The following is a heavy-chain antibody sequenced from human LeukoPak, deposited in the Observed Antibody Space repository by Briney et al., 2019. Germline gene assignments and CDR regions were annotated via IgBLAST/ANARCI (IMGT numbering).Heavy chain of an antibody. CDR3: AVHNSGFCY. Sequence: LPGGSLRLSCAASGFTFSSYSMNWVRQAPGKGLEWVSYISSSGSTIYYADSVKGRFTFSRDNSKNTLYLQMNSLRAEDTAVYYCAVHNSGFCYWGQGTQVTVSS. CDR2: ISSSGSTI. J-gene: IGHJ4*02. D-gene: IGHD3-22*01. CDR1: GFTFSSYS. V-gene: IGHV3-48*01.